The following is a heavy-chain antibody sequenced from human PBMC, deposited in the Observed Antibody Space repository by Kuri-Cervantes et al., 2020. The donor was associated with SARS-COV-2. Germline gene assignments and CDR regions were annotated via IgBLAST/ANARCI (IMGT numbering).Heavy chain of an antibody. J-gene: IGHJ3*02. CDR3: ARVVSALNAFDI. CDR2: IIPIFGTA. V-gene: IGHV1-69*13. D-gene: IGHD2/OR15-2a*01. Sequence: SVKVSCKASGGTLSSYAISWVRQAPGQGLEWMGGIIPIFGTANYAQKFQGRVTITADESTSTAYMELSSLRSEDTDVYYCARVVSALNAFDIWGQGTMVTVSS. CDR1: GGTLSSYA.